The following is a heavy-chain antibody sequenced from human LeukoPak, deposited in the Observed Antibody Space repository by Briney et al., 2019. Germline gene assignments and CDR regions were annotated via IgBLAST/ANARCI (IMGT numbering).Heavy chain of an antibody. Sequence: GRSLRLSCAASGFTFDDYAMHWVRQAPGKGLEWVSGISWNSGSIGYADSVKGRFTISRDNAKNSLYLQVNSLRAEDMALYYCAKASADWYFDLWGRGTLVTVSS. CDR3: AKASADWYFDL. CDR1: GFTFDDYA. V-gene: IGHV3-9*03. CDR2: ISWNSGSI. D-gene: IGHD2-2*01. J-gene: IGHJ2*01.